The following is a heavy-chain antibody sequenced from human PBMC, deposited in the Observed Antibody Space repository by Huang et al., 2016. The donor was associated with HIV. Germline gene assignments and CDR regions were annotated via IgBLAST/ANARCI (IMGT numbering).Heavy chain of an antibody. D-gene: IGHD2-15*01. CDR1: GYTFLAFG. CDR2: VSTFNGDT. CDR3: ARDLLNTGEEGNSPMDI. Sequence: GQLIQSGPEVKRPVASVKVSCTASGYTFLAFGVSWVRRAPGEGLEWMGCVSTFNGDTNYAAKFRDRVTVAADTTTDTVSIEMRSLRFDDTAVYYCARDLLNTGEEGNSPMDIWGQGTMVTVSS. V-gene: IGHV1-18*01. J-gene: IGHJ6*02.